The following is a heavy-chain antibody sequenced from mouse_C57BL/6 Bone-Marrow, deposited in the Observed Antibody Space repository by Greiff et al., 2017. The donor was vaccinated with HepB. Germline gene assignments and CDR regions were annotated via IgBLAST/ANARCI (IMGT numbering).Heavy chain of an antibody. Sequence: QVQLQQPGAELVKPGASVKLSCKASGYTFTSYWMQWVKQRPGQGLEWIGERDPSDSYTNYNQKFKGKATLTVDTSSGTAYMQLSSLTSEDSEVYYCARGIYYGSSLYYWGQGTTLTVSS. CDR3: ARGIYYGSSLYY. V-gene: IGHV1-50*01. CDR2: RDPSDSYT. D-gene: IGHD1-1*01. CDR1: GYTFTSYW. J-gene: IGHJ2*01.